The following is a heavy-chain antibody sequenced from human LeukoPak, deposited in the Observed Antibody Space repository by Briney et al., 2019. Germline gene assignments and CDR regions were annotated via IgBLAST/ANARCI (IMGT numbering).Heavy chain of an antibody. D-gene: IGHD2-21*02. V-gene: IGHV3-7*01. Sequence: GGSLRLSCAASGFTFSSYWMSWVRQAPGKGLEWVANIKQDGSEKYYVDSVKGRFTISRDNAKNSLYLQMNSLRAEDTAVYYCARGGPVVTANYYFDYWGQGTLVTVSS. J-gene: IGHJ4*02. CDR2: IKQDGSEK. CDR3: ARGGPVVTANYYFDY. CDR1: GFTFSSYW.